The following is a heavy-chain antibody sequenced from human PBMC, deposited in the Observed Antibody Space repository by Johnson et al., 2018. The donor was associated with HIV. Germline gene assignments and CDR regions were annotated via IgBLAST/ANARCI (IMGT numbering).Heavy chain of an antibody. CDR2: ISSNGGST. Sequence: VQLVESGGGLVQPGGSLRLSCAASGFTFSSYAMHWVRQAPGKGLEYVSAISSNGGSTYYANSVKGRFTISRDNSKNTLYLQMKSLRAEDTAVYYCARPTLSCQWELQGGIDAFDIWGQGTMVTVSS. D-gene: IGHD1-26*01. J-gene: IGHJ3*02. V-gene: IGHV3-64*01. CDR1: GFTFSSYA. CDR3: ARPTLSCQWELQGGIDAFDI.